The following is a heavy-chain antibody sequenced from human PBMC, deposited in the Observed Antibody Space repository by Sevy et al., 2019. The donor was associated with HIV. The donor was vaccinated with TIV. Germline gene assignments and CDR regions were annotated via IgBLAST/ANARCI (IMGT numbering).Heavy chain of an antibody. J-gene: IGHJ4*02. V-gene: IGHV4-31*03. CDR2: IYYSGST. Sequence: SETLSLTCTVSGGSISSGGYYWSWIRQHPGKGLEWIGYIYYSGSTYYNPSLKSRVTISVDTSKNQFSLKLSSVTAADKAVYYCASSVVAYYFDYWGQGTLVTVSS. D-gene: IGHD2-15*01. CDR1: GGSISSGGYY. CDR3: ASSVVAYYFDY.